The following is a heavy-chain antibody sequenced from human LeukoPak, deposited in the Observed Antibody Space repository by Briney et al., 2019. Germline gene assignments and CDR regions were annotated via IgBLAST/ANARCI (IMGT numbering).Heavy chain of an antibody. CDR1: GGSISSSSYY. Sequence: SETLSLTCTVSGGSISSSSYYWGWIRQPPGKGLEGIGSIYYSGSTYYNPSLKSRVTISVDTSKNRFSLKLSSVTAADTAVYYCARGGTIFGVARNWFDPWGQGTLVTVSS. CDR3: ARGGTIFGVARNWFDP. V-gene: IGHV4-39*07. CDR2: IYYSGST. D-gene: IGHD3-3*01. J-gene: IGHJ5*02.